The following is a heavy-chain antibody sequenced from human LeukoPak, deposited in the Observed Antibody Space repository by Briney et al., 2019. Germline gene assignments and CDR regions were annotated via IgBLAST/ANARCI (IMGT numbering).Heavy chain of an antibody. CDR1: GGSISSYY. J-gene: IGHJ5*02. V-gene: IGHV4-4*07. Sequence: SETLSDSCTVSGGSISSYYWSWIRQPAGKGLEWIGRIYTSGSTNYNPSLKSRVTMSVDTSKNQFSLRLSSVTAADTAVYYCARDRYGSGSYYKRWFDPWGQGT. D-gene: IGHD3-10*01. CDR3: ARDRYGSGSYYKRWFDP. CDR2: IYTSGST.